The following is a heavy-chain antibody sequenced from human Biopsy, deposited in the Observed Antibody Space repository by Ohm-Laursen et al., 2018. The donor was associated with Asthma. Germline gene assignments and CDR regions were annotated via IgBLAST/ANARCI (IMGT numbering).Heavy chain of an antibody. V-gene: IGHV4-39*07. CDR3: ARDAGSAWSSGLDAFDF. CDR1: GGSITSSSYY. CDR2: MYHSGSP. D-gene: IGHD6-19*01. Sequence: SDTLSLTCIVSGGSITSSSYYWGWIRQPPGKGMEWIGSMYHSGSPYYHPSLKSRATISVDTSMNQFSLKLTSVTAADTAVYFCARDAGSAWSSGLDAFDFWGHGTMVTVSS. J-gene: IGHJ3*01.